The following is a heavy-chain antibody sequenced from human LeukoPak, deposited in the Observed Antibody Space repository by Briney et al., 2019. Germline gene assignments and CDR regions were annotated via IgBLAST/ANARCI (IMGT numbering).Heavy chain of an antibody. V-gene: IGHV3-30*18. CDR2: ISHDGSLK. CDR1: GFSFSNFG. D-gene: IGHD3-10*01. Sequence: GGSLRLSCAASGFSFSNFGMHWVRQAPGKGLEWVAVISHDGSLKYYLDSVRGRFTISRDNSKNTLYLQMDSLRVEDTAVYYCAKKNSYGSGAGDPLDVWGHGTLVTVSS. CDR3: AKKNSYGSGAGDPLDV. J-gene: IGHJ3*01.